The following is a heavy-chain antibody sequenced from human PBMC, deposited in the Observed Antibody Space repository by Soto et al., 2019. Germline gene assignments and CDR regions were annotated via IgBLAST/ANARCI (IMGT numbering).Heavy chain of an antibody. D-gene: IGHD5-18*01. CDR1: GGSINTFY. CDR2: IFSSGST. Sequence: SETLSLTCTVSGGSINTFYWSWVRQPAGKGLEWIGRIFSSGSTSFNPSLESRVAMSVDTSKNHFSLNLSSVTAADMAVYYCAREASYTASNFANGIQLWSIDFWGQGALVTVSS. V-gene: IGHV4-4*07. J-gene: IGHJ4*02. CDR3: AREASYTASNFANGIQLWSIDF.